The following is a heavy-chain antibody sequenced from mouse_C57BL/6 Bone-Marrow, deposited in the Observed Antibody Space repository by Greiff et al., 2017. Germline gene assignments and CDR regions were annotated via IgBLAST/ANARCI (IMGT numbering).Heavy chain of an antibody. CDR3: ARAYYDDDGGYFDV. CDR1: GYTFTSYW. J-gene: IGHJ1*03. V-gene: IGHV1-64*01. CDR2: IHPNSGST. D-gene: IGHD2-4*01. Sequence: QVQLQQPGAELVKPGASVKLSCKASGYTFTSYWMHWVKQRPGQGLEWIGMIHPNSGSTNYNEKFKSKATLTVDKSSSTAYMQLSSLTSEDSAVYYCARAYYDDDGGYFDVWGTGTTVTVSS.